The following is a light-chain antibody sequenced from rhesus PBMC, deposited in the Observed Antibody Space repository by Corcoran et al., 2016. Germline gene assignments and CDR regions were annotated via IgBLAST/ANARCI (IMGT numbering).Light chain of an antibody. CDR2: DAS. V-gene: IGKV1-25*01. Sequence: DIQMTQSPSSLSASVGDTVTITCQASQGITKYLAWYQQKPGRAPRLLIYDASTLESGVPSRFSGSGSGTEFTRTISSLQSEDFATYYCQQHNFYPWTFGLGTMVEIK. CDR1: QGITKY. J-gene: IGKJ1*01. CDR3: QQHNFYPWT.